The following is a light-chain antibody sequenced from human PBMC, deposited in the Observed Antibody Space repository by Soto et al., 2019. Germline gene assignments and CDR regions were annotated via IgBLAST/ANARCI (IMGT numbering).Light chain of an antibody. Sequence: MVMTRSPGTGSVSRLEIETLSCMASQSLSSNLAWYQQKPGQAPRLLIYGASTRATGIPARFSGTGSGTEFTLIISSPQSEDFAVYYCQQYNYLPFTFGQGTLLEIK. CDR3: QQYNYLPFT. V-gene: IGKV3-15*01. CDR2: GAS. J-gene: IGKJ5*01. CDR1: QSLSSN.